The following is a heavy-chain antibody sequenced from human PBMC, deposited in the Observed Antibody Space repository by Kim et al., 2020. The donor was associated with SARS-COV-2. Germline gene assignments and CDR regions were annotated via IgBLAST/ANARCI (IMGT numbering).Heavy chain of an antibody. D-gene: IGHD1-26*01. Sequence: GGSLRLSCAASGFTFSSYGMHWVRQAPGKGLEWVAVISYDGSNKYYADSVKGRFTISRDNSKNTLYLQMNSLRAEDTAVYYCAKDLVGAIAGYYYYGMDVWGQGTTVTVSS. CDR3: AKDLVGAIAGYYYYGMDV. CDR2: ISYDGSNK. V-gene: IGHV3-30*18. CDR1: GFTFSSYG. J-gene: IGHJ6*02.